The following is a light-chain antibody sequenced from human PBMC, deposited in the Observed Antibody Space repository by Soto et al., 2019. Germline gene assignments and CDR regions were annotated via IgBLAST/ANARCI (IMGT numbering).Light chain of an antibody. Sequence: DIVMTQSPDSRAVSLGERATINCKSSQSVLYSSDIKNYLAWYQQKPGHPPKLLIYWASTRESGVPDRFSGSGSETDFTLTISSLQAEDVAVYYCQQYYSTPVTFGQGTKVEIK. V-gene: IGKV4-1*01. CDR3: QQYYSTPVT. CDR1: QSVLYSSDIKNY. J-gene: IGKJ1*01. CDR2: WAS.